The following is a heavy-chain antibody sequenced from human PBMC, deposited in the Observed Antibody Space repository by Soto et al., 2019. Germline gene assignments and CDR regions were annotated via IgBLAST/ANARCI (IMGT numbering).Heavy chain of an antibody. CDR1: GGTFSSYA. CDR2: IIPIFGTA. CDR3: AXGVLKVVPAYYYYGMDV. Sequence: SVKVSCKASGGTFSSYAISWVRQAPGQGLEWMGGIIPIFGTANYAQKFQGRVTITADESTSTAYMELSSLRSEDTAVYYCAXGVLKVVPAYYYYGMDVWGQGTTVTVSS. J-gene: IGHJ6*02. D-gene: IGHD2-2*01. V-gene: IGHV1-69*13.